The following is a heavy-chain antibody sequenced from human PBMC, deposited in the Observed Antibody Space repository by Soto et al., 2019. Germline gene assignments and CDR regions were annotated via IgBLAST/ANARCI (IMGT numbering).Heavy chain of an antibody. D-gene: IGHD3-22*01. V-gene: IGHV3-53*01. CDR1: GFSVSAYY. CDR3: AGIIMIVVGAYGMDV. Sequence: GGSLRLSCAASGFSVSAYYMTWVRQAPGKGLEWLSNIYRGGTIYYSDSVKGRFTISRDDSRNTLYLHMTNLRAEDTAVYYCAGIIMIVVGAYGMDVWGQGTTVTVSS. CDR2: IYRGGTI. J-gene: IGHJ6*02.